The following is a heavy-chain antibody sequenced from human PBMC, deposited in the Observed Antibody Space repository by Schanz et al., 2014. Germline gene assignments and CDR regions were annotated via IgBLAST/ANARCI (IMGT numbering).Heavy chain of an antibody. D-gene: IGHD3-22*01. CDR3: AKDISDTSGKDDY. Sequence: EVQLMESGGGLVKPGGSLRLSCVASGFAFSSFAMTWVRQAPGRGLEWVSSISTSGTYMYIADSLKGRLTISRDNSKNTLFLQMNSLRVEDSAIYYCAKDISDTSGKDDYWGQGTLXTVSS. V-gene: IGHV3-21*04. CDR1: GFAFSSFA. J-gene: IGHJ4*02. CDR2: ISTSGTYM.